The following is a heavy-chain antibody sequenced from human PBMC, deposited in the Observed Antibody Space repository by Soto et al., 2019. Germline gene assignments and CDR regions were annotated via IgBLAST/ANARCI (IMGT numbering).Heavy chain of an antibody. CDR3: ARDTGYGSGGTTIDY. CDR2: IYHSGST. V-gene: IGHV4-4*02. CDR1: GGSISSSNW. Sequence: PSETLSLTCAVSGGSISSSNWWSWVRQPPGKGLEWIGEIYHSGSTNYNPSLKSRVTISVDKSKNQFSLKLSSVTAADTAVYYCARDTGYGSGGTTIDYWGQGTLVTVSS. J-gene: IGHJ4*02. D-gene: IGHD3-10*01.